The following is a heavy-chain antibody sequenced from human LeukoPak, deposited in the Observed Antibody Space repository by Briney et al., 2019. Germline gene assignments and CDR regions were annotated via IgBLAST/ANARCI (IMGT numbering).Heavy chain of an antibody. CDR1: GFTFDDYA. J-gene: IGHJ4*02. D-gene: IGHD5-18*01. CDR3: AREDRTYIYGPFDY. V-gene: IGHV3-9*01. CDR2: ISWNSGSI. Sequence: PGGSLRLSCAASGFTFDDYAMPWVRQAPGKGLEWVSGISWNSGSIGYADSVKGRFTISRDNAKNSLYLQMNSLRAEDTAVYYCAREDRTYIYGPFDYWGQGTLVTVSS.